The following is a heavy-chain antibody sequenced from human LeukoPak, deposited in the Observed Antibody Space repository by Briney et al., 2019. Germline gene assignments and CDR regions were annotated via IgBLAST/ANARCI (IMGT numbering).Heavy chain of an antibody. V-gene: IGHV3-30*18. CDR2: ISYDGSNK. J-gene: IGHJ4*02. Sequence: GGSLRLSCAASGFTFSSYGMHWVRQAPGKGLEWVAVISYDGSNKYYADSVKGRFTISRDNSKNTLYLQMNSPRAEDTAVYYCAKEEAGSRVLRYFDWLSGPFDYWGQGTLVTVSS. D-gene: IGHD3-9*01. CDR1: GFTFSSYG. CDR3: AKEEAGSRVLRYFDWLSGPFDY.